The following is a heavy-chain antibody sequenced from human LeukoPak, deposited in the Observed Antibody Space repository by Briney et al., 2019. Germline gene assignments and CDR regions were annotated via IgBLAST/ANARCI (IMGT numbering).Heavy chain of an antibody. CDR1: AFIFSGHW. V-gene: IGHV3-7*05. J-gene: IGHJ4*02. CDR3: ARGSIVGATDGY. Sequence: GGSLRLSCEGSAFIFSGHWMNWVRQTPGKGLEWVASIKEDGSERQYVDSVKGRFSISRDNTKGSLFLQLNSLRAEDTAVYYCARGSIVGATDGYWGQGTLVTVSS. D-gene: IGHD1-26*01. CDR2: IKEDGSER.